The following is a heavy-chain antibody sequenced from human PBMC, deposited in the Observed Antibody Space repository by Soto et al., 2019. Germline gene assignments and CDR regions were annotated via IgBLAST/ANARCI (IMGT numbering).Heavy chain of an antibody. D-gene: IGHD3-16*02. V-gene: IGHV3-7*05. CDR2: IKQDGSEK. J-gene: IGHJ4*02. Sequence: EVQLVESGGGLVQPGGSLRLSCAASGFTFSSYWMSWVRQAPGKGLEWVANIKQDGSEKYYVDSVKGRFTISRDNAKNSLYLQMNSLRAEDTAVYYCARDIPYDYVWGSYRPPLDYWGQGTLVTVSS. CDR1: GFTFSSYW. CDR3: ARDIPYDYVWGSYRPPLDY.